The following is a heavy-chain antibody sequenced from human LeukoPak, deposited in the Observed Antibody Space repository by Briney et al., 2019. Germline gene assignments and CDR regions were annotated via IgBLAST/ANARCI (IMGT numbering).Heavy chain of an antibody. D-gene: IGHD1-26*01. V-gene: IGHV4-30-2*01. Sequence: SQTLSLTCAVSGGSISSGGYSWSWIRQPPGTGLEWLGYIYHSGSTYYNPSLKSRVTISVDRSKNQFSLKLSSVTAADTAVYYCARNLVGATGVYYYYYGMDVWGQGTTVTVSS. CDR2: IYHSGST. CDR1: GGSISSGGYS. J-gene: IGHJ6*02. CDR3: ARNLVGATGVYYYYYGMDV.